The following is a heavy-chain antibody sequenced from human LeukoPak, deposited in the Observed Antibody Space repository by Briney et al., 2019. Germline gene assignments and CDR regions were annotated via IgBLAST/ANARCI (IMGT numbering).Heavy chain of an antibody. J-gene: IGHJ4*02. D-gene: IGHD3-22*01. CDR1: GFTFSSYA. CDR3: AKTYITSVYCIYIVY. V-gene: IGHV3-23*01. Sequence: WGSLTLTCAASGFTFSSYAMSWVRQAPGKGLEWVSAISGSGDSTYYADSVKGRFTISRDNSKNTLCLQMNSLRAEDTAVYYCAKTYITSVYCIYIVYWRQGTLVTVSS. CDR2: ISGSGDST.